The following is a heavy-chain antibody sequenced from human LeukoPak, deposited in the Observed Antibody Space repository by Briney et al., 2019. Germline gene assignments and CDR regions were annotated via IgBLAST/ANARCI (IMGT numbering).Heavy chain of an antibody. D-gene: IGHD6-6*01. CDR2: IIPIFGTA. CDR1: GGTFSSYA. Sequence: GASVKVSCKASGGTFSSYAISWVRQAPGQGLGWMGGIIPIFGTANYAQKFQGRVTITADESTSTAYMELSSLRSEDTAVYYCAANFLYSSSSGQNYYGMDVWGQGTTVTVSS. V-gene: IGHV1-69*13. J-gene: IGHJ6*02. CDR3: AANFLYSSSSGQNYYGMDV.